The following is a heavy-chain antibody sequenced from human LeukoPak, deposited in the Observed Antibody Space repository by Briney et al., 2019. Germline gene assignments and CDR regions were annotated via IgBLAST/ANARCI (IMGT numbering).Heavy chain of an antibody. Sequence: SETLSLTCTVSGGSISSSSYYWGWIRQPPGKGLEWIGSIYYSGSTYYNPSLKSRVTISVVTSKNQFSLELSSVTAADTAVYYCARGADYYGSGSLDYWGQGTLVTVSS. J-gene: IGHJ4*02. V-gene: IGHV4-39*07. D-gene: IGHD3-10*01. CDR3: ARGADYYGSGSLDY. CDR2: IYYSGST. CDR1: GGSISSSSYY.